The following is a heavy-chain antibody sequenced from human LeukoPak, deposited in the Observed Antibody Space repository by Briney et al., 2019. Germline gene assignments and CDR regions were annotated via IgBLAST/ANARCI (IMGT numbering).Heavy chain of an antibody. CDR2: ISSSSSYI. Sequence: GGSLRLSCAASGFTFSSYSMNWVRQAPGKGLEWVSSISSSSSYIYYADSVKGRFTVSRDNAKNSLYLQMNSLRAEDTAVYYCARGYYDSRATFDYWGQGTLVTVSS. CDR3: ARGYYDSRATFDY. V-gene: IGHV3-21*01. D-gene: IGHD3-22*01. CDR1: GFTFSSYS. J-gene: IGHJ4*02.